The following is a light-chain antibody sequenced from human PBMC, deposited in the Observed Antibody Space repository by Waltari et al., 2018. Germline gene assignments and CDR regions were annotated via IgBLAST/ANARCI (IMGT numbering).Light chain of an antibody. CDR3: QVWDRDSDHGI. CDR2: DDS. J-gene: IGLJ2*01. CDR1: KIGSKS. Sequence: SYVLTQPPSVSVAPGRTARITCGGNKIGSKSVHWYQQKSGRAPVLVIYDDSDRPSGIPERFSAANSGNTATLTISRVEADDEADYYCQVWDRDSDHGIVGGGTGLTVL. V-gene: IGLV3-21*04.